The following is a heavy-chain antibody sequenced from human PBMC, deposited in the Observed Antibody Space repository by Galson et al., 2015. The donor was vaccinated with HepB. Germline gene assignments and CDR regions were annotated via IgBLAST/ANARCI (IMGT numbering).Heavy chain of an antibody. D-gene: IGHD2-2*01. Sequence: GFTFDDYTMHWVRQAPGKGLEWVSLISWDGGSTYYADSVKGRFTISRDNSKNSLYLQMNSLRTEDTALYYCAKDIKPAVPYGMDVWGQGTTVTVSS. J-gene: IGHJ6*02. V-gene: IGHV3-43*01. CDR1: GFTFDDYT. CDR2: ISWDGGST. CDR3: AKDIKPAVPYGMDV.